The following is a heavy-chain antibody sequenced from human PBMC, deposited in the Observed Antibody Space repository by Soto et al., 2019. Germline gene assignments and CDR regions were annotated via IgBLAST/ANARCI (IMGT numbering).Heavy chain of an antibody. J-gene: IGHJ6*02. D-gene: IGHD3-10*01. CDR1: GGSISSGGYY. Sequence: QVQLQESGPGLVKPSQTLSLTCTVSGGSISSGGYYWSWIRQHPGKGLEWIGYIYYSGSTYYNPSLKSRVTISVDTSKNQFSLKLSSVTAADMAVYYCASAVRGVITYAYGMDVWGQGTTVTVSS. CDR2: IYYSGST. CDR3: ASAVRGVITYAYGMDV. V-gene: IGHV4-31*03.